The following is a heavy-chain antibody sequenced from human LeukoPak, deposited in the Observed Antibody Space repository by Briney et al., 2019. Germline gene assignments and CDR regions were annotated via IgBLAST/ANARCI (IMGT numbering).Heavy chain of an antibody. CDR1: GGTFSSYA. D-gene: IGHD1-14*01. J-gene: IGHJ6*03. V-gene: IGHV1-69*06. Sequence: ASVKVSCKASGGTFSSYAISWVRQAPGQGLEWMGGIIPIFGTANYAQKFQGRVTITADKSTSTAYMELSSLRSEDTAVYYCARGPLTNYYYYYMDVWGKGTTVTVSS. CDR3: ARGPLTNYYYYYMDV. CDR2: IIPIFGTA.